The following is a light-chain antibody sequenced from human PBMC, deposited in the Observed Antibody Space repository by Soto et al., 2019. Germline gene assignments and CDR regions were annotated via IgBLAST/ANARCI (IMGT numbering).Light chain of an antibody. Sequence: QSALTQPASVSGSPGQSITISCTGTSSVVGGYNYVSWYQQHPGKAPKLMIYEVSNRPSGVSNRFSGSKSGNTASLTISGLQAEDEADYYCSSYTGSSTPYVFGTGTKLTVL. V-gene: IGLV2-14*01. CDR1: SSVVGGYNY. CDR3: SSYTGSSTPYV. J-gene: IGLJ1*01. CDR2: EVS.